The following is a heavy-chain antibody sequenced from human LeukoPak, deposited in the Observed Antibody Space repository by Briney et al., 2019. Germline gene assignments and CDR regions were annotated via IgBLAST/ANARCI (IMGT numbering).Heavy chain of an antibody. J-gene: IGHJ4*02. V-gene: IGHV1-8*01. Sequence: ASVKVSCKASGYTFTSYDINWVRRATGQGLEWMGWMNPNSGNTGYAQKFQGRVTMTRNTSISTAYMELSSLRSEDTAVYYCARVRGLRYFDWNYWGQGTLVTVSS. D-gene: IGHD3-9*01. CDR3: ARVRGLRYFDWNY. CDR2: MNPNSGNT. CDR1: GYTFTSYD.